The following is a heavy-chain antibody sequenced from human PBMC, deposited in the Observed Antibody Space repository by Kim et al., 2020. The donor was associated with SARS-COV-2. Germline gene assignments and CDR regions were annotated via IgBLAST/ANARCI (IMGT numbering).Heavy chain of an antibody. CDR3: AKHWGGYGYYFDY. CDR2: ISGSGGST. V-gene: IGHV3-23*01. CDR1: GFTFSSYA. D-gene: IGHD5-12*01. Sequence: GGSLRLSCAASGFTFSSYAMSWVRQAPGKGLEWVSAISGSGGSTYYADSVKGRFTISRDNSKNTLYLQMNSLRAEGTAVYYCAKHWGGYGYYFDYWGQGTLVTVSS. J-gene: IGHJ4*02.